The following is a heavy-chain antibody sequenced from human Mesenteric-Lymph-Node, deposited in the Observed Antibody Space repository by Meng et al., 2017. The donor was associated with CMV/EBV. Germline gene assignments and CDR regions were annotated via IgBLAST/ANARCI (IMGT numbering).Heavy chain of an antibody. V-gene: IGHV3-11*01. CDR1: GFTFSDYY. Sequence: GGSLRLSCAASGFTFSDYYMSWIRQAPGKGLEWVSYISSSGSTIYYADSVKGRFTISRDNAKNSLYLQMNSLRAEDTAVYYCARDRRYCSGGSCYLGRFDPWGQGTLVTVSS. CDR3: ARDRRYCSGGSCYLGRFDP. J-gene: IGHJ5*02. D-gene: IGHD2-15*01. CDR2: ISSSGSTI.